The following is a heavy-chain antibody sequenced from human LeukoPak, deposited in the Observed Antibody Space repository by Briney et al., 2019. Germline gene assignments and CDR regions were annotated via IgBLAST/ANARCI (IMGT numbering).Heavy chain of an antibody. J-gene: IGHJ4*02. Sequence: GGSLRLSCAASGFTVSSNYMSWVRQAPGKGLEWVSVIYSGGSTYYADSVKGRFTISRDNSKNTLYLQMNSLRADDTAVYYCARAYSSGCFDYWGQRTLVTVSS. CDR1: GFTVSSNY. V-gene: IGHV3-66*02. D-gene: IGHD6-19*01. CDR2: IYSGGST. CDR3: ARAYSSGCFDY.